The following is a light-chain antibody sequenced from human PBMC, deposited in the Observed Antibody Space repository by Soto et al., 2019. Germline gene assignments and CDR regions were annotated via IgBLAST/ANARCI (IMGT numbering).Light chain of an antibody. V-gene: IGKV3-20*01. J-gene: IGKJ5*01. CDR2: DAS. Sequence: EIVLTQSPGTLSLSPGEGATLSCRASQSVRSNYLAWYQQRPGQPPRLLIYDASNRATGIPDRFSGSGSGTDFPLTISRLEPEDFAVYYCQQSGSSVTFGQGTRLEIK. CDR1: QSVRSNY. CDR3: QQSGSSVT.